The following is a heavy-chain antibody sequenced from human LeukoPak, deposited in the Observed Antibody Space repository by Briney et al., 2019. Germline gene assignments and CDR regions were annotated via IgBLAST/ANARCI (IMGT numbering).Heavy chain of an antibody. CDR3: ARGYCSGGSCYSCPCRFDP. V-gene: IGHV4-34*01. CDR1: GGSFSGYY. D-gene: IGHD2-15*01. Sequence: SETLSLTCAVYGGSFSGYYWSWIRQPPGKGLEWIGEINHSGSTNYNPSLKSRVTISVDTSKNQFSLKLSSVTAAGTAVYYCARGYCSGGSCYSCPCRFDPWGQGTLVTVSS. CDR2: INHSGST. J-gene: IGHJ5*02.